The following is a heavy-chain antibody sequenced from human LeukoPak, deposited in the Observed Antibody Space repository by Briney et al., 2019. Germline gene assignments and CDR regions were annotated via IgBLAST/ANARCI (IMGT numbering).Heavy chain of an antibody. V-gene: IGHV1-3*01. Sequence: GASVKVSRKASGYTFTSYAMHWVRQAPGQRLEWMGWINAGNGNTKYSQKFQGRVTITRDTSASTAYMELSSLRSEDTAVYYCASLRYSGYDDRRNNWFDPWGQGTLVTVSS. CDR1: GYTFTSYA. CDR2: INAGNGNT. CDR3: ASLRYSGYDDRRNNWFDP. J-gene: IGHJ5*02. D-gene: IGHD5-12*01.